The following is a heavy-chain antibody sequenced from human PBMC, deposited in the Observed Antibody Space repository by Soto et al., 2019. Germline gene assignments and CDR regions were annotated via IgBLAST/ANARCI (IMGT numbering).Heavy chain of an antibody. CDR3: ASRSPATVTTYYFDY. CDR2: INHSGST. D-gene: IGHD4-4*01. V-gene: IGHV4-34*01. J-gene: IGHJ4*02. CDR1: GGSFSGYY. Sequence: QVQLQQWGAGLLKPSETLSLTCAVYGGSFSGYYWSWIRQPPGKGLEWIGEINHSGSTNYNPSLKSRVTISVDTSKNQFSLKLSSATAADTAVYYCASRSPATVTTYYFDYWGQGTLVTVSS.